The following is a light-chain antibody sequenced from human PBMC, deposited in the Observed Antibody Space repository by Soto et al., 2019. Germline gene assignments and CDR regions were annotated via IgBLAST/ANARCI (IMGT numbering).Light chain of an antibody. Sequence: IVLTQSPGTLSLSPGERATLSCRASQSVSSSDLAWYQQKPGQAPRLLIYGASSRATGIPDRFSGSGSGIDFTLTISRLEPEDFAVYYCQQYGSSRTFGQGTKVEIK. CDR3: QQYGSSRT. CDR2: GAS. CDR1: QSVSSSD. J-gene: IGKJ1*01. V-gene: IGKV3-20*01.